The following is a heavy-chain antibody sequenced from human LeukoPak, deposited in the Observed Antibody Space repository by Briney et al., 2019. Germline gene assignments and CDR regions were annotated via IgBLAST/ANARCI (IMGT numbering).Heavy chain of an antibody. CDR3: ARTHYYDSVGSNWFDP. Sequence: SQTLSLTCTASGGSISRGGYYWSWIRQPTGKGPEWIGRIYGSGSTNYNPSLKSRVTISVDTSKNQFSLKVRSVTAADTAVYYCARTHYYDSVGSNWFDPWGQGTLVTVSS. CDR2: IYGSGST. V-gene: IGHV4-61*02. J-gene: IGHJ5*02. CDR1: GGSISRGGYY. D-gene: IGHD3-22*01.